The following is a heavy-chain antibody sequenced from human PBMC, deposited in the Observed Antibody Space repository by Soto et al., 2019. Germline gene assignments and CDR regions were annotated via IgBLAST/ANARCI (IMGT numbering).Heavy chain of an antibody. CDR3: ATDPRRCSSTSCYESNYYYYYMDV. Sequence: QVQLVESGGGVVQPGRSLRLSCAASGFTFSSYGMHWVRQAPGKGLEWVAVISYDGSKKYYADSVKGRFTISRDKSKNTRYLKRNSLRAEDTAVYYCATDPRRCSSTSCYESNYYYYYMDVWGRGTTVTVSS. V-gene: IGHV3-30*03. D-gene: IGHD2-2*01. CDR2: ISYDGSKK. CDR1: GFTFSSYG. J-gene: IGHJ6*03.